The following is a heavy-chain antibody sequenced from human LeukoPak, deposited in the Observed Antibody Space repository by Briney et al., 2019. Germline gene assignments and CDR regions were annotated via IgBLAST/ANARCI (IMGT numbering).Heavy chain of an antibody. CDR1: GFIFNYYA. Sequence: PGGSLRLSCATSGFIFNYYAMSWVRQAPGKGLEWVSGISGSDGSTYYADSVEGRFTISRDNSKNTLYLQMNSLRAEDTAIYYCAKDGSSGIAATADAFDIWGQGTMVTVSS. V-gene: IGHV3-23*01. CDR3: AKDGSSGIAATADAFDI. D-gene: IGHD6-13*01. CDR2: ISGSDGST. J-gene: IGHJ3*02.